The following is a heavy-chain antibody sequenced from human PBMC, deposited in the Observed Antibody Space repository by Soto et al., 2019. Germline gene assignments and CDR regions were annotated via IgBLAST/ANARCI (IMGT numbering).Heavy chain of an antibody. D-gene: IGHD2-2*01. CDR2: IYYSGST. J-gene: IGHJ4*02. Sequence: SETLSLTCTVSGGSISSSSYYWGWIRQPPGKGLEWIGSIYYSGSTYYNPSLKSRVTISVDTSKNQFSLKLSSVTAADTAVYYCAGQSQLLPPHYFDYWGQGTLVTVSS. CDR1: GGSISSSSYY. V-gene: IGHV4-39*01. CDR3: AGQSQLLPPHYFDY.